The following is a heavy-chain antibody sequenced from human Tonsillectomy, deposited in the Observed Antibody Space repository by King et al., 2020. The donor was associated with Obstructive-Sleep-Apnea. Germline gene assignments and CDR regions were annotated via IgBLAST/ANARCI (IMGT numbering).Heavy chain of an antibody. CDR3: ARDSGSYTTSGDY. Sequence: VQLVESGGGLVKPGGSLRLSCAASGFPFSRYTMYWVRQAPGKGPEWVAAITSSSNDIEYADSLKGRFTVSRDNAKNSMYLQMNSPRAEDTAVYYCARDSGSYTTSGDYWGLGTLVIVSS. D-gene: IGHD1-26*01. J-gene: IGHJ4*02. CDR1: GFPFSRYT. V-gene: IGHV3-21*01. CDR2: ITSSSNDI.